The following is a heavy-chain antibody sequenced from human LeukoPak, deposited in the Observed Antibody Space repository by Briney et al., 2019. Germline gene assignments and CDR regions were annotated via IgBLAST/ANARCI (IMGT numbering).Heavy chain of an antibody. CDR1: VYTFTDTN. Sequence: ASVKVSCKASVYTFTDTNKYWARQAPGQGLEWMGWIDPKSGATKYAQKFQYRVTMARDTSASTAYRELSRLRFGDRAVYYCAPDSLFVLWGEGSLVTVSS. J-gene: IGHJ4*02. D-gene: IGHD1-14*01. V-gene: IGHV1-2*02. CDR2: IDPKSGAT. CDR3: APDSLFVL.